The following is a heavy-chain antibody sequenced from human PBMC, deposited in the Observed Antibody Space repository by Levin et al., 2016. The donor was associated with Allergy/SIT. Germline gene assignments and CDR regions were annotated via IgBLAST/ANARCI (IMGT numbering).Heavy chain of an antibody. D-gene: IGHD6-13*01. CDR1: GYSFTSYW. J-gene: IGHJ6*02. CDR3: ARVLYNSRLYYYFGMDV. CDR2: IYPGDSDT. V-gene: IGHV5-51*01. Sequence: GESLKISCQGSGYSFTSYWIGWVRQMPGKGLEWMGIIYPGDSDTRYSPSFQGQVTISADKSINTAYLQWSSLKASDTAMYYCARVLYNSRLYYYFGMDVWGQGTTVTVSS.